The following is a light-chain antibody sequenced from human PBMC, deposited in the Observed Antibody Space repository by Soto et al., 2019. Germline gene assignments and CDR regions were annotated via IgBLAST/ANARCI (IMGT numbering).Light chain of an antibody. V-gene: IGKV3-20*01. CDR2: GAS. J-gene: IGKJ1*01. CDR3: QQYGTSRT. Sequence: EIVLTQSPGTLSLSPGERATLSCRASHSVSSSYLAWYQQKPGQAPRLLIYGASSRATGIPDRFSGSGSGTDFTLTIDKLGPEDFAVYYCQQYGTSRTFGQGTKVEIK. CDR1: HSVSSSY.